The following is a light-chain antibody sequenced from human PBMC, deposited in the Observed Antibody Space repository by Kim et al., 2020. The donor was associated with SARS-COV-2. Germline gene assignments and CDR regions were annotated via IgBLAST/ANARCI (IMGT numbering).Light chain of an antibody. J-gene: IGKJ1*01. CDR3: QQYATSPET. V-gene: IGKV3-20*01. CDR2: SAS. Sequence: ENVLTQSPGTLPLSPGERVTLSCRASQSVSSNFLAWYQQKAGQAPRLLIYSASSRASGIPDRFSGSGSGTDFTLTISTLEPEDFAVYYCQQYATSPETFGQGTKVDIK. CDR1: QSVSSNF.